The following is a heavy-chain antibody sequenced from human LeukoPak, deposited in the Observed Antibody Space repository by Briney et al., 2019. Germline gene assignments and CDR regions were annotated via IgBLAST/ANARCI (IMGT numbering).Heavy chain of an antibody. Sequence: PSETLSLTCTVSGGSISSYYWSWIRQPPGKGLEWIGYIYYSGSTNYNPSLKSRVTISVDTSKNQFSLKLSSVTAADTAVYYCARSDYVWGSYLDYWGQGTLVTVSS. V-gene: IGHV4-59*08. D-gene: IGHD3-16*02. CDR2: IYYSGST. CDR3: ARSDYVWGSYLDY. J-gene: IGHJ4*02. CDR1: GGSISSYY.